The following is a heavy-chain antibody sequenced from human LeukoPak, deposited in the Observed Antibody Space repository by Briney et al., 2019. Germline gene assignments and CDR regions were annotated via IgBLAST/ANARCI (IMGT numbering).Heavy chain of an antibody. J-gene: IGHJ4*02. Sequence: SETLSLTCTVSGGSISGYYWSWIRQPPGKGLEWIGYISYSGNTNYNPSLKSRVTISVDTSKNQFSLKETSVTASDTAMNYCARGNTVAATTSFDHWGQGTLVTVSS. CDR1: GGSISGYY. CDR2: ISYSGNT. V-gene: IGHV4-59*08. CDR3: ARGNTVAATTSFDH. D-gene: IGHD5-12*01.